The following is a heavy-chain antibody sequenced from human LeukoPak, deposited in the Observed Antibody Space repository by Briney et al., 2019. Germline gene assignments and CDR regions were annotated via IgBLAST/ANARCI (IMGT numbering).Heavy chain of an antibody. D-gene: IGHD2-2*01. CDR1: GFTFSSYS. CDR2: ISSSSSYI. V-gene: IGHV3-21*04. J-gene: IGHJ4*02. CDR3: AKRYCSSTHCYGFDY. Sequence: GGSLRLSCAASGFTFSSYSMNWVRQAPGKGPEWVSSISSSSSYIYYADSVKGRFTISRDNAKNSLYLQMNSLRADDTAVYYCAKRYCSSTHCYGFDYWGQGTLVTVSS.